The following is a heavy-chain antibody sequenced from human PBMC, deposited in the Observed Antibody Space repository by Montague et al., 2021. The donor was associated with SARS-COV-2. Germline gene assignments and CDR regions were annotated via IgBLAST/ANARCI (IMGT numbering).Heavy chain of an antibody. J-gene: IGHJ2*01. CDR3: ARAIWHLDV. V-gene: IGHV4-4*07. CDR1: GDSISRYY. Sequence: SETLSLTCSVSGDSISRYYWSWIRQSYGKGLERIGRIYTGGHVNYNPALKSRVSMSVDTSKSQVSLNVTSVTAADTAVYYCARAIWHLDVWGRGILVTVSS. CDR2: IYTGGHV.